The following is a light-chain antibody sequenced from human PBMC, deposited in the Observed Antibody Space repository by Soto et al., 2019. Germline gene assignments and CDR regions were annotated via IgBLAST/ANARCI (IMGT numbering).Light chain of an antibody. CDR3: QQTYSTPIT. CDR2: AAS. Sequence: IHITKSPSTLYVSVGDRVTITCRASQTVRTYLNWYQQKPGKAPILLIYAASSLPSAVPPRFTGAGSETDFTLTISSLQPEDFGTYYCQQTYSTPITLGQGTRLEI. J-gene: IGKJ5*01. V-gene: IGKV1-39*01. CDR1: QTVRTY.